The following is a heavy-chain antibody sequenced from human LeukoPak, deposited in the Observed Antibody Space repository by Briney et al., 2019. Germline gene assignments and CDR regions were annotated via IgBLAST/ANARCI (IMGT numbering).Heavy chain of an antibody. CDR2: ISHDASHK. Sequence: RPGGSLRLSCAASGFTFSLYSIHWVRQAPGKGLDWVAVISHDASHKYYADSVKGRFTISRDNAKNTLYLQMNSLRAEDTAVYYCARDWGIAAAGTGWFDPWGQGTLVTVSS. D-gene: IGHD6-13*01. V-gene: IGHV3-30*07. CDR1: GFTFSLYS. CDR3: ARDWGIAAAGTGWFDP. J-gene: IGHJ5*02.